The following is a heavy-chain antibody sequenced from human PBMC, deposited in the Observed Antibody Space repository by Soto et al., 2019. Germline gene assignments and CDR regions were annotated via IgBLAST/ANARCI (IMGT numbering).Heavy chain of an antibody. CDR3: ARLRTVRASYFDY. V-gene: IGHV5-10-1*03. D-gene: IGHD1-26*01. CDR2: IDPRDSYT. Sequence: EVQLVQSGAEVKKPGESLTLSCKGSGYTFTDYGINWVRQMPGKGLEWMGRIDPRDSYTDYSPSFQGHVTISTDTSISTAYLQWSSLTASDTAIYYCARLRTVRASYFDYWGQGTLVTVSS. J-gene: IGHJ4*02. CDR1: GYTFTDYG.